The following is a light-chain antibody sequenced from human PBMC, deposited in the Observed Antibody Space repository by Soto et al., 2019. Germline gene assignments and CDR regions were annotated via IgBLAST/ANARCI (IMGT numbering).Light chain of an antibody. CDR1: QSVSSPY. CDR2: GAS. Sequence: EVVLTQSPVTLSLSPGERATLSCRASQSVSSPYLAWYQQKPGQPPRLLIYGASNRATDIPDRFIGSGSGTEFTLTIARLAPEDFAMYYCQQYGSSPFTFGPGTKVDI. J-gene: IGKJ3*01. V-gene: IGKV3-20*01. CDR3: QQYGSSPFT.